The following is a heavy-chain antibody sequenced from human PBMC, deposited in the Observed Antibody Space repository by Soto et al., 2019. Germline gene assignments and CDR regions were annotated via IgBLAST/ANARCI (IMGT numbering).Heavy chain of an antibody. J-gene: IGHJ4*02. CDR3: AGLKYFHSSAYLVH. CDR2: TYFRSRWYN. D-gene: IGHD3-22*01. Sequence: SQTLSLTCAISGDSVSSKTAAWNWIRQSPSRGLEWLGRTYFRSRWYNDYAISVKSRITINPDTSKNQFSLLLNSVTPEDTAVYYCAGLKYFHSSAYLVHWGQGTRVTVSS. V-gene: IGHV6-1*01. CDR1: GDSVSSKTAA.